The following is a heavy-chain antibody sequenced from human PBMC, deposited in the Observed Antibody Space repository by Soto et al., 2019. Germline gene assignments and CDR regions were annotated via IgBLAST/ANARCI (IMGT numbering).Heavy chain of an antibody. D-gene: IGHD3-22*01. CDR1: GGSISSGGYY. CDR2: IYYSGST. V-gene: IGHV4-31*03. Sequence: QVQLQESGPGLVKPSQTLSLTCTVSGGSISSGGYYWSWIRQHPGKGLEWIGYIYYSGSTYYNPSSTSRVTISVDTSKNQFSLKLSSVTAADTAVYYCARRITMIVGTYAFDIWGQGTMVTVSS. J-gene: IGHJ3*02. CDR3: ARRITMIVGTYAFDI.